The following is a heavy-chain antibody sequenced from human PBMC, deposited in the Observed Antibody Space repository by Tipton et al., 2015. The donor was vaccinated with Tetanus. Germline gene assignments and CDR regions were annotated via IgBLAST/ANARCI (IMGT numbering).Heavy chain of an antibody. CDR3: ATNLREILDY. CDR1: GFTFSSQG. J-gene: IGHJ4*02. CDR2: IWHDGSMA. D-gene: IGHD3-10*01. Sequence: SLRLSCEASGFTFSSQGMHWVRQAPGKGLEWVSVIWHDGSMAYYADSVKGRFSISRDNSRNTVFLQMNSLRAEDTAVYYCATNLREILDYWGQGTLVTVSS. V-gene: IGHV3-33*01.